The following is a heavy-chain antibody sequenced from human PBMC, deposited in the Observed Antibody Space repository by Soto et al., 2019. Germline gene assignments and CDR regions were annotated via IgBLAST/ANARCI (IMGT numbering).Heavy chain of an antibody. J-gene: IGHJ3*01. CDR2: IGGRGNSA. Sequence: GGSLRLSCAASGFKFNYYAMNLVRQAPGKGLEWVSVIGGRGNSAYYADSVQGRFTISRENSKNTLSLQMSSLTADDTAIYYCVREGRGSFDFWGGGTMVTVSS. D-gene: IGHD5-12*01. CDR3: VREGRGSFDF. CDR1: GFKFNYYA. V-gene: IGHV3-23*01.